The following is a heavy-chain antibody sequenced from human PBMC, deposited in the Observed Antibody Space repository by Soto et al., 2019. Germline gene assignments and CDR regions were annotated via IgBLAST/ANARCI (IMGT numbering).Heavy chain of an antibody. CDR1: GFTFSNYW. Sequence: GGSLRLSCAASGFTFSNYWMHWVRQAPGKGLVWVSRINYDGSSTDYADSVNGRFTISRDNAKNTLYLQMNTLTAEDTAVYYCTRGPRPTSVGTGAYWGQGTLVTVSS. D-gene: IGHD3-10*01. J-gene: IGHJ4*02. V-gene: IGHV3-74*01. CDR2: INYDGSST. CDR3: TRGPRPTSVGTGAY.